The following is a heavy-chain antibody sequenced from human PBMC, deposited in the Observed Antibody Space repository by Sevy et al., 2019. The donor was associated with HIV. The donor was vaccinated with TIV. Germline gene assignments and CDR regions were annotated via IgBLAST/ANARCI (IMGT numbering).Heavy chain of an antibody. V-gene: IGHV3-48*03. Sequence: GGSLRLSCAASGFLFSSYEMSWVRQAPGKGLEWVSHIRQSGSSTYYSDPVKGGFTISRDNAENSLYLQMNSLRVEDTAVYYCARDLPPSATTVAHFDYWGQGTLVTVSS. CDR2: IRQSGSST. J-gene: IGHJ4*02. CDR3: ARDLPPSATTVAHFDY. CDR1: GFLFSSYE. D-gene: IGHD4-17*01.